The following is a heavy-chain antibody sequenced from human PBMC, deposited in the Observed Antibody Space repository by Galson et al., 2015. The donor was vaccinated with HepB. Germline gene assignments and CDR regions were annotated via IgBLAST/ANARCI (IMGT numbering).Heavy chain of an antibody. V-gene: IGHV3-66*01. J-gene: IGHJ4*02. CDR1: GFTVSSNY. CDR3: ARNPMITFGELSLPYFDY. D-gene: IGHD3-16*02. Sequence: SLRLSCAASGFTVSSNYMSWVRQAPGKGLEWVSVIYSGGSTYYADSVKGRFTISRDNSKNTLYLQMNSLRAEDTAVYYCARNPMITFGELSLPYFDYWGQGTLVTVSS. CDR2: IYSGGST.